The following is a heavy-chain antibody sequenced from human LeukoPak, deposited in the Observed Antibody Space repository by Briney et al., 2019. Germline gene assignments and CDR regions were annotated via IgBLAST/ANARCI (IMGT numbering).Heavy chain of an antibody. CDR2: ISSSGGST. V-gene: IGHV3-64*01. CDR1: GFTFSSYT. CDR3: ARDGPYRGSSYFFDY. D-gene: IGHD3-10*01. Sequence: PGGSLRLSCAASGFTFSSYTMHWVRQAPGKGLEYVSAISSSGGSTYYANSVKGRFTISRDNSKNTLFLQMGSLRAEDMAVYYCARDGPYRGSSYFFDYWGQGTLVTASS. J-gene: IGHJ4*02.